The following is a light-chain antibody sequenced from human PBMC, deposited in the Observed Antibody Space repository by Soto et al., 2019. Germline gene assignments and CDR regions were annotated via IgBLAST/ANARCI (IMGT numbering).Light chain of an antibody. J-gene: IGKJ1*01. Sequence: DVQMTQSPSSLSASVGDRVTITCRASQGIIDYLAWYQHKPGKAPELLIYAASTLHSGVPSRFSGSGSGTDFTLAISRLQTQDDATYYCQKYNSAPQTFGPGTKVEIK. CDR3: QKYNSAPQT. V-gene: IGKV1-27*01. CDR2: AAS. CDR1: QGIIDY.